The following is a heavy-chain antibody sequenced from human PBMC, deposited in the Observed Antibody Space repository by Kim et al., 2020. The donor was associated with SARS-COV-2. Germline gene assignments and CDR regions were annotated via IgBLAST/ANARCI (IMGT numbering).Heavy chain of an antibody. CDR3: ARVYYYDSSGYLPYAFDI. V-gene: IGHV1-69*13. CDR2: IIPIFGTA. Sequence: SVKVSCKASGGTFSSYAISWVRQAPGQGLEWMGGIIPIFGTANYAQKFQGRVTITADESTSTAYMELSSLRSEDTAVYYCARVYYYDSSGYLPYAFDIWGQGTMVTVSS. CDR1: GGTFSSYA. D-gene: IGHD3-22*01. J-gene: IGHJ3*02.